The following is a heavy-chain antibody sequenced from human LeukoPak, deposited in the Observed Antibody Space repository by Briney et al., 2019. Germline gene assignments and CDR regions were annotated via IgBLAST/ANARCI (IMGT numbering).Heavy chain of an antibody. J-gene: IGHJ4*02. V-gene: IGHV3-23*01. CDR3: ASGSYRLGDY. Sequence: GGSLRFSCAASGFTFSTYAMSWVRQAPGKGLEWVSSISGSSDSTYYADAVKGRFTISRDNSKNTLYLQMNILRAEDTAVYYCASGSYRLGDYWGQGTLVTVSS. CDR1: GFTFSTYA. CDR2: ISGSSDST. D-gene: IGHD3-10*01.